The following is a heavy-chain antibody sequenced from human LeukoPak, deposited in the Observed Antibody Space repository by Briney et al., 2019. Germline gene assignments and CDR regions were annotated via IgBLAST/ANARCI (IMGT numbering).Heavy chain of an antibody. D-gene: IGHD1-1*01. CDR3: VREGLERRTNFDY. CDR2: ISMNVQTT. J-gene: IGHJ4*02. CDR1: GFTFTSHV. Sequence: GGSLRLSCSASGFTFTSHVMHWVRQAPGKGLQYVSGISMNVQTTYYAGSVKGRFTISRDSSKNTVYLQMNSLTAEDTAVYCCVREGLERRTNFDYWGQGTLVSVSS. V-gene: IGHV3-64D*06.